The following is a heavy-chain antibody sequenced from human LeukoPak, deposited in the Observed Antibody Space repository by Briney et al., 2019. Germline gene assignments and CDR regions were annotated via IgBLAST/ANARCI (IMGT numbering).Heavy chain of an antibody. Sequence: GGSLRLSCAASGFTFSSYSMNWVRQAPGKGLEWVSSISSSSSYIYYADSVKGRFTISRDNAKNSLYLQMNSLRAEDTAVYYCARGGPTPGYSSSWYLVYWGQGTLVTVSP. J-gene: IGHJ4*02. V-gene: IGHV3-21*01. CDR2: ISSSSSYI. D-gene: IGHD6-13*01. CDR3: ARGGPTPGYSSSWYLVY. CDR1: GFTFSSYS.